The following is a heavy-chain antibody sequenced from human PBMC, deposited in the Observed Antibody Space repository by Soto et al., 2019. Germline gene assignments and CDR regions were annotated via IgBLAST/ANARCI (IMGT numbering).Heavy chain of an antibody. CDR2: IYPGDSDT. J-gene: IGHJ6*02. CDR3: ARRGVSGFARGYYYIGMDV. Sequence: PGESLKISCKGSGYSFTSYWIGWVRQMPGKGLEWMGIIYPGDSDTRYSPSFQGQVTISADKSISTAYLQRSSLKASDTAMYYCARRGVSGFARGYYYIGMDVWGQGTTVTVS. D-gene: IGHD6-19*01. CDR1: GYSFTSYW. V-gene: IGHV5-51*01.